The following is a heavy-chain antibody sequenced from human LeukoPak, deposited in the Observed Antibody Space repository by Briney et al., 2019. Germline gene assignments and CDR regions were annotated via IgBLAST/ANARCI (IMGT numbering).Heavy chain of an antibody. CDR1: GFTFSSYA. CDR2: ISGSGGST. CDR3: AKVPDSSSWYSYFDY. D-gene: IGHD6-13*01. Sequence: GGSLRLSCAASGFTFSSYAMSWVRQAPGKGLEWVSAISGSGGSTYHADSVKGRFTISRDNSKNTLYLQMNSLRAEDTAVYYCAKVPDSSSWYSYFDYWGQGTLVTVSS. J-gene: IGHJ4*02. V-gene: IGHV3-23*01.